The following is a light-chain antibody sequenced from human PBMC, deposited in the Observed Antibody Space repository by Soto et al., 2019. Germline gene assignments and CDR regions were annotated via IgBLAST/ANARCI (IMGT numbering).Light chain of an antibody. CDR3: SSYTSSSTQV. CDR1: SSDVGVYDF. CDR2: DVS. Sequence: QSALTQPASVSGSPGQSITISCTGTSSDVGVYDFVSWYQQHPGKAPKLMIYDVSNRPSGVSNRFSGSKSANTASLTISGLQAEDEADYYCSSYTSSSTQVFGGGTKLTVL. V-gene: IGLV2-14*01. J-gene: IGLJ2*01.